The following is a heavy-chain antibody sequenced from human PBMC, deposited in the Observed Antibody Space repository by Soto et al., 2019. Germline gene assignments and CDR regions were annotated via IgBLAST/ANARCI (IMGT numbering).Heavy chain of an antibody. D-gene: IGHD6-19*01. J-gene: IGHJ4*02. CDR1: GGSISSYY. CDR3: ARDSSGWYWYYFDY. V-gene: IGHV4-59*01. Sequence: SETLSLTCTVSGGSISSYYWSWIRQPPGKGLEWIGYIYYSGSTNYNPSLKSRVTISVDTSKNQFSLKLSSVTAADTAVYYCARDSSGWYWYYFDYWGQGTLVTVSS. CDR2: IYYSGST.